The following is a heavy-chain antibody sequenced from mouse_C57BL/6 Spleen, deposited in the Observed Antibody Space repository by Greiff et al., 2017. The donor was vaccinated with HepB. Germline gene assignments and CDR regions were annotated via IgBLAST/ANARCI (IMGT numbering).Heavy chain of an antibody. J-gene: IGHJ3*01. CDR2: IDPSDSYT. V-gene: IGHV1-59*01. D-gene: IGHD3-3*01. Sequence: VQLQQPGAELVRPGTSVKLSCKASGYTFTSYWMHWVKQRPGQGLEWIGVIDPSDSYTNYNQKFKGKATLTVDTSSSTAYMQLSSLTSEDSAVYYCARGEGRGFAYWGQGTLVTVSA. CDR1: GYTFTSYW. CDR3: ARGEGRGFAY.